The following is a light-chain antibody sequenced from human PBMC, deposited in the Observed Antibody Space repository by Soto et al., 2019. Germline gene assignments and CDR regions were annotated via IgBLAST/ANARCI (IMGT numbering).Light chain of an antibody. Sequence: DIVMTQSPDSLAVSLGEAATINCKSSHSVLYTSDNKNYLGWYQQKSGQPPKLLINWASTRESGIPDRFSGSGSGSDFTLTISRLEPEDFAVYYCQQYGSSPLFTFGPGTKVDIK. CDR3: QQYGSSPLFT. J-gene: IGKJ3*01. V-gene: IGKV4-1*01. CDR1: HSVLYTSDNKNY. CDR2: WAS.